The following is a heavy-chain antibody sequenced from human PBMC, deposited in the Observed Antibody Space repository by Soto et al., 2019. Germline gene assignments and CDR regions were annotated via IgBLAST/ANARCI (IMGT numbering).Heavy chain of an antibody. CDR3: ARDHLAVADPTFSIHP. V-gene: IGHV3-30-3*01. CDR2: ISYDGSNK. J-gene: IGHJ5*02. Sequence: SLRLSCAASGFTFSSYAMHWVRQAPGKGLEWVSVISYDGSNKYYADSVKGRFTISRNNSKNTLYLQLNSLRAEDTAVYYCARDHLAVADPTFSIHPWGQGTLVTVS. CDR1: GFTFSSYA. D-gene: IGHD6-19*01.